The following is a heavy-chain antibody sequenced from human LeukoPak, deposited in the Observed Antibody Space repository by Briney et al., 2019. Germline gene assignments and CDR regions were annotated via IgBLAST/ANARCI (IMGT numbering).Heavy chain of an antibody. CDR2: ISAYNGNT. J-gene: IGHJ6*02. V-gene: IGHV1-18*01. CDR3: ARRDCSGGSCYYYYGMDV. CDR1: GYTFTSYG. D-gene: IGHD2-15*01. Sequence: ASVKVSCKASGYTFTSYGISWVRQAPGQGLEWMGWISAYNGNTNYAQKLQGRVTMTTDTSTSTAYMERRSLRSDDTAVYYCARRDCSGGSCYYYYGMDVWGQGTTVTVSS.